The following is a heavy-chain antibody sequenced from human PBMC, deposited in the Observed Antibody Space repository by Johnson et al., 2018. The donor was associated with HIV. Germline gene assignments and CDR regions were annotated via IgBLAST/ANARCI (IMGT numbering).Heavy chain of an antibody. Sequence: VQLVESGGGLVQPGGSLRLSCAASGFTVSSYYMTWVRQAPGKGLEWLSVLFSGGTTYYADSVQGRFTISRDNSKNTLYLQMNSLRAGDTAVYYCARGLRYFDWCDACDIWGQGTMATVSS. CDR3: ARGLRYFDWCDACDI. J-gene: IGHJ3*02. D-gene: IGHD3-9*01. CDR1: GFTVSSYY. V-gene: IGHV3-66*01. CDR2: LFSGGTT.